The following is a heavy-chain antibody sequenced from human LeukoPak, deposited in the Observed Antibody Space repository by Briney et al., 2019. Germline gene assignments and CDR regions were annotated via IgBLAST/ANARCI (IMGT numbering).Heavy chain of an antibody. CDR3: AKDQGIAVAGHHFDY. J-gene: IGHJ4*02. CDR2: IWYDGSNK. V-gene: IGHV3-33*06. CDR1: GFTFSSYG. Sequence: GGSLRLSCAASGFTFSSYGMHWVRQAPGKGLEWVAVIWYDGSNKYYADSVKGRSTISRDNSKNTLYLQMNSLRAEDTAVYYCAKDQGIAVAGHHFDYWGQGTLVTVSS. D-gene: IGHD6-19*01.